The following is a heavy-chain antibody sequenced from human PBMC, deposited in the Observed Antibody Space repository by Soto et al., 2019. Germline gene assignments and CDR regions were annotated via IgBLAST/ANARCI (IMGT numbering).Heavy chain of an antibody. CDR3: ARESRYCSGGSCPATTIQH. V-gene: IGHV1-46*01. CDR1: GYTFTSYY. D-gene: IGHD2-15*01. CDR2: INPSGGST. J-gene: IGHJ1*01. Sequence: GASVKVSCKASGYTFTSYYMHWVRQAPGQGLEWMGIINPSGGSTSYAQKFQGRVTMTRDTSTSTVYMELSSLRSEDTAVYYCARESRYCSGGSCPATTIQHWGQGTLVTVSS.